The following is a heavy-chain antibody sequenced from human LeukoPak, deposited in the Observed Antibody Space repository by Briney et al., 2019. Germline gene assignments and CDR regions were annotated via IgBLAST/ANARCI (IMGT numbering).Heavy chain of an antibody. J-gene: IGHJ4*02. CDR1: GFTLSPYW. CDR3: ARARCSRTSCNTESDY. CDR2: INSDGSST. Sequence: GGSLRLSCSASGFTLSPYWMHWVRQAPGKGLVWVSRINSDGSSTTYADSGKGRFTISRDNAKNTLYLQMNILRAEDTAVYYCARARCSRTSCNTESDYWGQGTLVTVSS. D-gene: IGHD2-2*01. V-gene: IGHV3-74*01.